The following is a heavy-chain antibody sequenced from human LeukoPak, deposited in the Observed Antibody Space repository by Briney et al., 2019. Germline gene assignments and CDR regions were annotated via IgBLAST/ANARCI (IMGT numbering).Heavy chain of an antibody. J-gene: IGHJ3*02. Sequence: PGGSLRLSCAASGFTFSSYAMSWVRQAPGKGLEWVSSISGSGNRTYYADSVKGRFTISRDNSKNTLYLQMNSLRAEDTAVYYCARVPGFSGGAFDIWGQGTMVTVSS. CDR3: ARVPGFSGGAFDI. V-gene: IGHV3-23*01. CDR1: GFTFSSYA. CDR2: ISGSGNRT.